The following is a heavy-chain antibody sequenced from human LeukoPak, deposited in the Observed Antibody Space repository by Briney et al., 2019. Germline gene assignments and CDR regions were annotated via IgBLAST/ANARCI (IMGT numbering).Heavy chain of an antibody. Sequence: SETLSLTCTVSGDSISNYYWNWIRQPPGKGLEWIGYISYSGSTNYNPSLKSRVTISVDTSKNQFSLKLSSVTAADTAVYYCARGGKGPVSYYYYMDVWGKGTTVTVSS. D-gene: IGHD1-14*01. V-gene: IGHV4-59*12. CDR3: ARGGKGPVSYYYYMDV. J-gene: IGHJ6*03. CDR2: ISYSGST. CDR1: GDSISNYY.